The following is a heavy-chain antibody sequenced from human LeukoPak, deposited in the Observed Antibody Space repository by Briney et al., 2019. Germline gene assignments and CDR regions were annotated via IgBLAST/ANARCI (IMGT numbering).Heavy chain of an antibody. Sequence: TGGSLRLSCAASGFTFSSYSMNWVRQAPGKGLEWVSPISSSSSYIYYADSVKGRFTISRDNAKNSLYLQMNSLRAEDTAVYYCARRGGTVDAFDIWGQGTMVTVSS. CDR3: ARRGGTVDAFDI. CDR2: ISSSSSYI. D-gene: IGHD1-1*01. CDR1: GFTFSSYS. V-gene: IGHV3-21*01. J-gene: IGHJ3*02.